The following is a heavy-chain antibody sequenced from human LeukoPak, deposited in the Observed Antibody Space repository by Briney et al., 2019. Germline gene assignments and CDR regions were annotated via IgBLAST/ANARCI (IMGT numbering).Heavy chain of an antibody. D-gene: IGHD4-17*01. CDR3: ATGDRLGY. Sequence: GGSLRLSCAASGFAFSSYAMTWVRQAPGKGLEWVSTISVSGGSTYQADSVMGRFTVSRDNSKNILYLQMNSLRVEDTAVYYCATGDRLGYWGQGTLVTVSS. CDR1: GFAFSSYA. J-gene: IGHJ4*02. V-gene: IGHV3-23*01. CDR2: ISVSGGST.